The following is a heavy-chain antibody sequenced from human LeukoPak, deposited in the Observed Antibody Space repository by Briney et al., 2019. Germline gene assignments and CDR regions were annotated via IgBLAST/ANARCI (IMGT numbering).Heavy chain of an antibody. D-gene: IGHD6-19*01. CDR1: GFTFSRYW. CDR2: INSDGSSA. J-gene: IGHJ4*02. CDR3: ARGGVGCFDY. V-gene: IGHV3-74*01. Sequence: GGSLRLSCAASGFTFSRYWMHWVRQAPGKGLVWVSHINSDGSSATYADSVKGRLTISRDNAKNTVYLQMNSLRVEDTAVYYCARGGVGCFDYWGQGALVTVSS.